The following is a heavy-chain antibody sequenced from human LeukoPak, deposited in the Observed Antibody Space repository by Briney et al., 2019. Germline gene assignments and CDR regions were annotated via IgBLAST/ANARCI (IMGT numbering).Heavy chain of an antibody. J-gene: IGHJ4*02. D-gene: IGHD2-2*01. Sequence: GGSLRLSCAASGFTFSSYGMHWVRQAPGKGLEWVAFIRYDGSNKYYADSVKGRFTISRDNSKNTLYLQMNNLRAEDTAVYYCAKEVGDIVVVPAASEELWGQGTLVTVSS. CDR2: IRYDGSNK. V-gene: IGHV3-30*02. CDR3: AKEVGDIVVVPAASEEL. CDR1: GFTFSSYG.